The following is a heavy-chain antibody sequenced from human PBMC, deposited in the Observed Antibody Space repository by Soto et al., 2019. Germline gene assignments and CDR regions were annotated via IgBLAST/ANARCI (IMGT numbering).Heavy chain of an antibody. CDR3: AKDGLNYYDSSGYYFV. D-gene: IGHD3-22*01. CDR1: GFTFSSYA. Sequence: GGSLRLSCAASGFTFSSYAMSWVRQAPGKGREWVSAISGSGGSTYYADSVKGRFTISRDNSKNTLYLQMNSLRDEDTAVYYCAKDGLNYYDSSGYYFVWGQGTLVTVSS. J-gene: IGHJ4*02. CDR2: ISGSGGST. V-gene: IGHV3-23*01.